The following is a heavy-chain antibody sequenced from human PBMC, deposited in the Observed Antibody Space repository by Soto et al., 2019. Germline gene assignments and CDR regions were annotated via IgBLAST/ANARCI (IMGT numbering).Heavy chain of an antibody. V-gene: IGHV1-69*01. J-gene: IGHJ6*02. CDR3: ARAGVGWELLRPDYGMDV. CDR1: GGTFSSYA. Sequence: QVQLVQSGAEVKKPGSSVKVSCKASGGTFSSYAISWVRQAPGQGLEWMGGIIPIFGTANYAQKFQGRVPITADESTSTAYMELSSLRSEDTAVYYWARAGVGWELLRPDYGMDVWGQGNKVTFSS. D-gene: IGHD1-26*01. CDR2: IIPIFGTA.